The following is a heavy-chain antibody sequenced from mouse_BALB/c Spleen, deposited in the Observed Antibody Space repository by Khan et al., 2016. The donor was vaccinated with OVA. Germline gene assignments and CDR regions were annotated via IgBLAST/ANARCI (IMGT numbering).Heavy chain of an antibody. J-gene: IGHJ3*01. V-gene: IGHV1S136*01. CDR1: GYTFTSYV. D-gene: IGHD1-1*01. CDR3: LRSLYYYGSAYEGFAY. Sequence: EVQLQESGPELVKPGASVKMSCKASGYTFTSYVMHWVKQKPGQGLEWIGYISPNNDGSKYNEKFRSKATLTSDKSSSTAYMELSSLTSEDSVVYYCLRSLYYYGSAYEGFAYWGKGTLVTVSA. CDR2: ISPNNDGS.